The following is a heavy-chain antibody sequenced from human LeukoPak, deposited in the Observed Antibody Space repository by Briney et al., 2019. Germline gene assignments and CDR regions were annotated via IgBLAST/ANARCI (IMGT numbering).Heavy chain of an antibody. CDR2: ISSSSSYI. CDR1: GFTFSSHS. V-gene: IGHV3-21*01. Sequence: GGSLRLSCAAAGFTFSSHSMNWVRQAPGKGLEWVSSISSSSSYIYYADSVKGRFTISRDNAKNSYYLEMNSLVAEDTAVYYCARDPIAVVGGGSFDYWGQGILVTVSS. J-gene: IGHJ4*02. D-gene: IGHD6-19*01. CDR3: ARDPIAVVGGGSFDY.